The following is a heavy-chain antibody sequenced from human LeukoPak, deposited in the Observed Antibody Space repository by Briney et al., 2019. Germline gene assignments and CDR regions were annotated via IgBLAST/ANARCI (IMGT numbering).Heavy chain of an antibody. CDR3: ARVGLSSSSWYSGYYYYMDV. V-gene: IGHV3-11*04. CDR1: GFTFSDYY. Sequence: GGSLRLSCAASGFTFSDYYMSWIRQAPGKGLEWVSYISSSSSTIYYADSVKGRFTISRDNAKNSLYLQMNSLRAEDTAVYYCARVGLSSSSWYSGYYYYMDVWGKGTTVTVSS. J-gene: IGHJ6*03. D-gene: IGHD6-13*01. CDR2: ISSSSSTI.